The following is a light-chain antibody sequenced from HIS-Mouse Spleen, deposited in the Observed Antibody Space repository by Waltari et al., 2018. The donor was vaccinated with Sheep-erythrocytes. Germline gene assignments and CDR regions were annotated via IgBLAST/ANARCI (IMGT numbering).Light chain of an antibody. CDR3: QAWDSSTAVV. CDR1: TLGDKY. Sequence: SYELTQPPSVSVSPGQTASITCSGDTLGDKYACWYQQKPGQSPVLVIYQDSKRPSGIPEGFSGSNSGNTATLTISGTQAMDEADYYCQAWDSSTAVVFGGGTKLTVL. CDR2: QDS. V-gene: IGLV3-1*01. J-gene: IGLJ2*01.